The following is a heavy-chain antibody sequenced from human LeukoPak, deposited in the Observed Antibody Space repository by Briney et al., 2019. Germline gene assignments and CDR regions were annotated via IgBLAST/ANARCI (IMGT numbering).Heavy chain of an antibody. D-gene: IGHD1-20*01. CDR3: ARDGQGGNWNYFDY. CDR2: IYYSGST. J-gene: IGHJ4*02. V-gene: IGHV4-59*01. CDR1: GGSISSYY. Sequence: SEXXSLTCTVSGGSISSYYWSWIRQPPGKGLEWIGYIYYSGSTNYNPSLTSRGTTSEDTSKNQFSLKLSSVTAADTAVYYCARDGQGGNWNYFDYWGQGTLVTVSS.